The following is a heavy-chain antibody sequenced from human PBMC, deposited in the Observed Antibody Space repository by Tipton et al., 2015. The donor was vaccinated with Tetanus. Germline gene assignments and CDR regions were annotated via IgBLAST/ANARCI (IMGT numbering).Heavy chain of an antibody. D-gene: IGHD2-21*01. CDR3: AREVYNGGFYSGVDS. Sequence: TLSLTCTVPGGSVNSGGYYWTWIRLHPRKGLEYIGYVYNSGTTYYKPSLERRVTISIDISTNQFSLSLTSVTAADTALYYCAREVYNGGFYSGVDSWGQGTLVTVSS. CDR1: GGSVNSGGYY. J-gene: IGHJ4*02. CDR2: VYNSGTT. V-gene: IGHV4-31*03.